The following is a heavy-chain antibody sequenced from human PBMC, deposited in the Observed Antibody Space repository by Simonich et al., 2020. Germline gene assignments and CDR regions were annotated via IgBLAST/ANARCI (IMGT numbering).Heavy chain of an antibody. J-gene: IGHJ4*02. CDR3: ARLPDY. CDR1: GGSISSYY. Sequence: QVQLQESGPGLVKPSETLSLTCTVPGGSISSYYWSWIRQPPGKGLEWIGYSDYSGSTNYNPSLKSRVTISVDTSKNQFSLKLSSVTAADTAVYYCARLPDYWGQGTLVTVSS. V-gene: IGHV4-59*08. CDR2: SDYSGST.